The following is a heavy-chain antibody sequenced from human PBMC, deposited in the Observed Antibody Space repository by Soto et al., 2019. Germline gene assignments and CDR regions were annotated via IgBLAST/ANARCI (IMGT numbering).Heavy chain of an antibody. V-gene: IGHV1-18*04. CDR2: ISAYNGNT. CDR3: ARKDYYDRTYSFDY. CDR1: GYTFTSYG. J-gene: IGHJ4*02. D-gene: IGHD3-22*01. Sequence: ASGKVSCKASGYTFTSYGISWVRQAPGQGLEWMGWISAYNGNTNYAQKLQGRVTMTTDTSTSTAYMELRSLRSDDTAVYYCARKDYYDRTYSFDYWGQGTLVTVSS.